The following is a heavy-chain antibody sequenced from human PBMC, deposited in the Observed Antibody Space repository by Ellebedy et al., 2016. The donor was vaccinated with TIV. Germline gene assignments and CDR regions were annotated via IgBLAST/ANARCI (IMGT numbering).Heavy chain of an antibody. CDR2: IIPIFGTA. V-gene: IGHV1-69*13. CDR3: ARLGYCSGGSCYPRYYYGMDV. D-gene: IGHD2-15*01. CDR1: GGTFSSYA. J-gene: IGHJ6*02. Sequence: AASVKVSCKASGGTFSSYAISWVRQAPGQGLEWMGGIIPIFGTANYAQKFQGRVTITADESTSTAYIELSSLRSEDTAVYYCARLGYCSGGSCYPRYYYGMDVWGQGTTVTVSS.